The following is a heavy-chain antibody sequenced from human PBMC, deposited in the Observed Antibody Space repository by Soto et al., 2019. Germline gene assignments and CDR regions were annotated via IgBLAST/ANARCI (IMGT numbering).Heavy chain of an antibody. Sequence: PGESLKISCKVSGSTFTTYWIAWVRQMPGKGLEWMGIIYPADSDTRYSPSFQGQVTMSADKSISTAFLQWNSLKASDTAMYYCARHSLQYKYFDYWGQGALVTVSS. CDR1: GSTFTTYW. CDR3: ARHSLQYKYFDY. CDR2: IYPADSDT. J-gene: IGHJ4*02. V-gene: IGHV5-51*01. D-gene: IGHD1-1*01.